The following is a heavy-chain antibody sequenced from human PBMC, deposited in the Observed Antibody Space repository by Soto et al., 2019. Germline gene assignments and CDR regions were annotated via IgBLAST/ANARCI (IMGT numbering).Heavy chain of an antibody. D-gene: IGHD5-18*01. CDR1: GFTFSSYI. J-gene: IGHJ5*02. Sequence: GGSLRLSCAASGFTFSSYIMTWVRQAPGKXLEWVSCISSSSRTIHSAESVQARFTLPRANAKNSLYMQLNRLTDEDTAVYYCARFVYTAMVTTANWFDTWGQGTLVTVSS. CDR3: ARFVYTAMVTTANWFDT. CDR2: ISSSSRTI. V-gene: IGHV3-48*02.